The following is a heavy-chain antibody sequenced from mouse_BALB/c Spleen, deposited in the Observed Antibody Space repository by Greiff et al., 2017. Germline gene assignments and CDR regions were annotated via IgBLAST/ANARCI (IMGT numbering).Heavy chain of an antibody. J-gene: IGHJ1*01. CDR2: INPGSGGT. Sequence: VQLVESGAELVRPGTSVKVSCKASGYAFTNYLIEWVKQRPGQGLEWIGVINPGSGGTNYNEKFKGKATLTADKSSSTAYMQLSSLTSDDSAVYFCARSHDGYLWYFDVWGAGTTVTVSS. V-gene: IGHV1-54*01. CDR1: GYAFTNYL. CDR3: ARSHDGYLWYFDV. D-gene: IGHD2-3*01.